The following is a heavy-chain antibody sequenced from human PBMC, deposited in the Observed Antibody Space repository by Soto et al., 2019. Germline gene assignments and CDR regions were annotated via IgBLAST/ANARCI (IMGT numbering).Heavy chain of an antibody. Sequence: ASVKVSCKASGYTFTSYYMHWVRQAPGQGLEWMGIINPSGGSTSYAQKFQGRVTMTRDTSTSTAYMELSSLRSDDTAVYYCARDSGYDRDFDYWGQGTLVTVSS. D-gene: IGHD5-12*01. J-gene: IGHJ4*02. CDR3: ARDSGYDRDFDY. CDR1: GYTFTSYY. V-gene: IGHV1-46*01. CDR2: INPSGGST.